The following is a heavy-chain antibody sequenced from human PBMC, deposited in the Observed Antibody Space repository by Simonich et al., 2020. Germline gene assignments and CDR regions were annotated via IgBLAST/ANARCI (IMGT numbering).Heavy chain of an antibody. Sequence: QVQLVQSGAEVKKPGASVKVSCKASGYTFTGYYMHWVRQAPGQGLEWRGWIKPNSGGTNYAQKFQGRVTLTRDTSISTAYMELSRLRSDDTAVYYCARDPVVPAAIRNAFDIWGQGTMVTVSS. J-gene: IGHJ3*02. CDR2: IKPNSGGT. V-gene: IGHV1-2*02. D-gene: IGHD2-2*01. CDR3: ARDPVVPAAIRNAFDI. CDR1: GYTFTGYY.